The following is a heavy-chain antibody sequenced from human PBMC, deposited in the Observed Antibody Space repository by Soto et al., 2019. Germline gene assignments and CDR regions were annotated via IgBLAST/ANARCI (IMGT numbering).Heavy chain of an antibody. CDR3: ASVAGKNS. D-gene: IGHD6-19*01. Sequence: ASVKVSCKASGYSYTDYHMHWVRQAPVRGLEWMGWISHKSGGTSYAQNFQGRVTMTRDTSISTAYVELNRLTSDDTAVYYCASVAGKNSWGQGTLVTVSS. V-gene: IGHV1-2*02. CDR1: GYSYTDYH. J-gene: IGHJ4*02. CDR2: ISHKSGGT.